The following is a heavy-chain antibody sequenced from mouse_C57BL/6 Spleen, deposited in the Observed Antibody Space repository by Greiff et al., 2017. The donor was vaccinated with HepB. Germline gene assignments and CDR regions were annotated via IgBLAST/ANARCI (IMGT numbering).Heavy chain of an antibody. D-gene: IGHD3-2*02. CDR2: IYPGSGST. J-gene: IGHJ2*01. Sequence: QVQLQQSGAELVKPGASVKMSCKASGYTFTSYWITWVKQRPGQGLEWIGDIYPGSGSTNYNEKFKSKATLTVDTSSSTAYMQLSSLTSEDSAVYYCARHSSGFRNCFDYWGQGTTLTVSS. CDR3: ARHSSGFRNCFDY. CDR1: GYTFTSYW. V-gene: IGHV1-55*01.